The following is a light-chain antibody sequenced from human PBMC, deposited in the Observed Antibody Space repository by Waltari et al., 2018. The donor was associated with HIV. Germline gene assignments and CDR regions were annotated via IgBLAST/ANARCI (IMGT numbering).Light chain of an antibody. J-gene: IGLJ2*01. CDR3: CSYTKLTTHYVL. CDR2: GVS. V-gene: IGLV2-14*03. CDR1: TTDIGGYNY. Sequence: QYALTQPASVSGSPGQPITITCNGTTTDIGGYNYVSCYQRKPDKAPKLIIFGVSNRPSGIASRFSGSKSGNTASLTISGLQAEDEADYYCCSYTKLTTHYVLFGGGTKLTVL.